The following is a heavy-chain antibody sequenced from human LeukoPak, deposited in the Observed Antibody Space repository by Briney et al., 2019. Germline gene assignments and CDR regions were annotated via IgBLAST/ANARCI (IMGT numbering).Heavy chain of an antibody. V-gene: IGHV4-59*01. CDR1: GGSISSYY. J-gene: IGHJ6*02. Sequence: SETLSLTCTVSGGSISSYYWSWIRQPPGKGLEWIGYIYHSGSTNYNPSLKSRVTISVDTSKNQFSLKLSSVTAADTAVYYCARAGKPYYYYYGMDVWGQGTTVTVSS. CDR2: IYHSGST. D-gene: IGHD4-23*01. CDR3: ARAGKPYYYYYGMDV.